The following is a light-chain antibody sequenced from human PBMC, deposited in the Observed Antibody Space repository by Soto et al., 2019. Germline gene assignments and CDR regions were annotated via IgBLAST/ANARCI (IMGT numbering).Light chain of an antibody. J-gene: IGKJ1*01. CDR3: HHYGDTPRT. Sequence: EIVLTQSPGTLSLSPGERATLSCRASQRVGSYLVWYQQKPGQAPRLLMYGASSRATGIPDRFSGSGSGTDFTLTISRLEPEDFAVYYCHHYGDTPRTFGQGTKVEIK. CDR1: QRVGSY. CDR2: GAS. V-gene: IGKV3-20*01.